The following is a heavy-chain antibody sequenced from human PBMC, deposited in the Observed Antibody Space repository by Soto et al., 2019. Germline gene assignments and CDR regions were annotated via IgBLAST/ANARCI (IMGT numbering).Heavy chain of an antibody. CDR2: IHYSGST. J-gene: IGHJ6*02. CDR1: GGSISIYY. CDR3: VRQGRYGDYIGV. D-gene: IGHD4-17*01. Sequence: QVQLQESGPRLVKPSETLSLTCTVSGGSISIYYWSWIRQSPGKGLESIGYIHYSGSTNYNPSLKSRVTISVDTSKNQFSLKLSSVTAADTAVYYCVRQGRYGDYIGVWGQGTTVTVSS. V-gene: IGHV4-59*01.